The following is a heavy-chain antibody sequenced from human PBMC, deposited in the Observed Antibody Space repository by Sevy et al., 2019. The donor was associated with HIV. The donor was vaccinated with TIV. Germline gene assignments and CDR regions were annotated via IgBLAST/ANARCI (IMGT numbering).Heavy chain of an antibody. D-gene: IGHD6-19*01. Sequence: GGSLRLSCAGSGFSFSTNGMHWVRQAPGKGLDWVAVISKNGDYKYYADSVKGRFTISRDNSKNTLFLQMNSLRTEDTALYYCAKDSGHSIGWYPRFDPWGQGTLVTVSS. CDR2: ISKNGDYK. CDR3: AKDSGHSIGWYPRFDP. V-gene: IGHV3-30*18. CDR1: GFSFSTNG. J-gene: IGHJ5*02.